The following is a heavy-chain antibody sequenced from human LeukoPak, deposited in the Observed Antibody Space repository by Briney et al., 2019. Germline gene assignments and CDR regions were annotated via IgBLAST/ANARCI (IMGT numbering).Heavy chain of an antibody. J-gene: IGHJ6*02. CDR1: GGSISSYY. V-gene: IGHV4-59*01. D-gene: IGHD5-18*01. CDR3: ARDRLERYSYGQNYYYGMDV. Sequence: PSETLSLTCTVSGGSISSYYWSWIRQPPGNGLEWIGYIYYSGSTNYNPSLKSRVTISVDTSKNQFSLKLSSVTAADTAVYYCARDRLERYSYGQNYYYGMDVWGQGTTVTVSS. CDR2: IYYSGST.